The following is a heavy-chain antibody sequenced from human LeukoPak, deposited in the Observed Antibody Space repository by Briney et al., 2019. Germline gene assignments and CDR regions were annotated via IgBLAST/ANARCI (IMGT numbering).Heavy chain of an antibody. CDR2: INPNSGGT. V-gene: IGHV1-2*02. CDR1: GGTFSSYA. CDR3: ARMSYRRWFDP. J-gene: IGHJ5*02. D-gene: IGHD3-10*01. Sequence: ASVKVSRKASGGTFSSYAISWVRQAPGQGLEWMGWINPNSGGTNYAQKFQGRVTMTRDTSISTAYMELSRLRSDDTAVYYCARMSYRRWFDPWGQGTLVTVSS.